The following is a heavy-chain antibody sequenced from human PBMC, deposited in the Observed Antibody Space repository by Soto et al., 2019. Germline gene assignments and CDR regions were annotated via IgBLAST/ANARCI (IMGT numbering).Heavy chain of an antibody. J-gene: IGHJ4*02. CDR1: GGSISSGGYY. CDR2: IYYSGST. CDR3: ARSSEGGSYWTPTPYFDY. V-gene: IGHV4-31*03. Sequence: PSETLSLTCTVSGGSISSGGYYWSWIRQHPGKGLEWIGYIYYSGSTYYNPSLKSRVTISVDTSKNQFSLKLSSVTAADTAVYYCARSSEGGSYWTPTPYFDYWGQGTLVTVSS. D-gene: IGHD1-26*01.